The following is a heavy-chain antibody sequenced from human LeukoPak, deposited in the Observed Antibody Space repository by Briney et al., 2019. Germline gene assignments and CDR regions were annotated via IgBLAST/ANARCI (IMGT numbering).Heavy chain of an antibody. Sequence: PGGSLRLSCAASGFTFSSYSMNWVRQAPGKGLEWVSSISSSSSYIYYADSVKGRFTISRDNAKNSLYLQMNSLRAEDTAVYYCAREGGYNYGVDYWGQGTLVTVSS. CDR3: AREGGYNYGVDY. D-gene: IGHD5-24*01. V-gene: IGHV3-21*01. J-gene: IGHJ4*02. CDR2: ISSSSSYI. CDR1: GFTFSSYS.